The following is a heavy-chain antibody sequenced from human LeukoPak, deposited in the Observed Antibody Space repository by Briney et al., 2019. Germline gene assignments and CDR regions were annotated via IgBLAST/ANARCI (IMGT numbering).Heavy chain of an antibody. CDR3: ALVVAATPYYYGMDV. V-gene: IGHV3-30*02. J-gene: IGHJ6*02. D-gene: IGHD2-15*01. CDR2: IWYDGSNK. CDR1: GFTFSSYG. Sequence: GGSLRLSCAASGFTFSSYGMHWVRQAPGKGLEWVAVIWYDGSNKYYADSVKGRFTISRDNSKNTLYLQMNSLRAEDTAVYYCALVVAATPYYYGMDVWGQGTTVTVSS.